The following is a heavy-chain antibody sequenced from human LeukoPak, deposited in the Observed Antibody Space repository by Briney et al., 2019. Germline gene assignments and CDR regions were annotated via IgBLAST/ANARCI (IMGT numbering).Heavy chain of an antibody. CDR2: ISSSGNYI. CDR3: ARDIPTPHYSSSWYWDSYYYYGMDV. D-gene: IGHD6-13*01. J-gene: IGHJ6*02. CDR1: GFTVSSNY. Sequence: PGGSLRLSCAASGFTVSSNYMSWVRQAPGKGLEWVSSISSSGNYIYYADSVKGRFTISRDNANNSLYLQMNSLRAEDTAVYYCARDIPTPHYSSSWYWDSYYYYGMDVWGQGTTVTVSS. V-gene: IGHV3-21*01.